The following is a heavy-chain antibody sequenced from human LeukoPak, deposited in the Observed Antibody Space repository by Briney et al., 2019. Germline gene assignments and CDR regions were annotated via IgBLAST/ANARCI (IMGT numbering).Heavy chain of an antibody. J-gene: IGHJ4*02. CDR3: ARVRTYYYDSSGYRRGLFDY. CDR1: GYTFTSYG. D-gene: IGHD3-22*01. CDR2: ISAYNGNT. V-gene: IGHV1-18*01. Sequence: ASVKVSCKASGYTFTSYGISWVRQAPGQGLEWMGWISAYNGNTNYAQKLQGRVTMTTDTSTSTAYMELRSLRPDDTAVYYCARVRTYYYDSSGYRRGLFDYWGQGTLVTVSS.